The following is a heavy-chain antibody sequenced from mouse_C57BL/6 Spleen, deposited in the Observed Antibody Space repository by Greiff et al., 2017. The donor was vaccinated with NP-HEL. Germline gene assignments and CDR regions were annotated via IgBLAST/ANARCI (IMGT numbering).Heavy chain of an antibody. CDR1: GFTFSDYY. Sequence: EVKLVESEGGLVQPGSSMKLSCTASGFTFSDYYMAWVRQVPEKGLEWVANINYDGSSTYYLDSLKSRFIISRDNAKNILYLQMSSLKSEDTATYYCAREDSNHYGGFAYWGQWPLVTFSA. CDR2: INYDGSST. J-gene: IGHJ3*01. CDR3: AREDSNHYGGFAY. V-gene: IGHV5-16*01. D-gene: IGHD1-1*01.